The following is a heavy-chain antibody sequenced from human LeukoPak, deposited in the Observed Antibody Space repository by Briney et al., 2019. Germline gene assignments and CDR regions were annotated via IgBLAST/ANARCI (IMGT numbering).Heavy chain of an antibody. J-gene: IGHJ5*02. CDR1: GFTFSDYY. V-gene: IGHV3-11*01. D-gene: IGHD1-7*01. Sequence: PGGSLRLSCAASGFTFSDYYMSWIRQAPGKGLEWVSYISSSGSTIYYADSVKGRFTISRDNAKNSLYLQMNSLRAEDTAVYYCARDSISADPNYNWFDPWGQGTLVTVSS. CDR3: ARDSISADPNYNWFDP. CDR2: ISSSGSTI.